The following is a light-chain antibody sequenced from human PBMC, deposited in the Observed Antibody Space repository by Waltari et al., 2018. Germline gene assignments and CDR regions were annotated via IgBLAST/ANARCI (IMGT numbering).Light chain of an antibody. CDR1: RSNLGPSYH. CDR2: ANN. Sequence: QSELTLPPSVSGAPRQRVTISCTGSRSNLGPSYHVHWYQHLPGTAPKVPINANNNRPSGVPDRFSGSKSGASASLAITGLQAEEEADYYCQSFDSSLDGYVFGTGTKVTVL. V-gene: IGLV1-40*01. J-gene: IGLJ1*01. CDR3: QSFDSSLDGYV.